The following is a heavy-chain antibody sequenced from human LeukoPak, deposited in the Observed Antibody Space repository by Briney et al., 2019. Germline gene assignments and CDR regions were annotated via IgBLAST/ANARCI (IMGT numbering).Heavy chain of an antibody. J-gene: IGHJ6*03. CDR2: IKQDGSEK. D-gene: IGHD6-13*01. V-gene: IGHV3-7*01. CDR1: GFTFSSYW. Sequence: PGGSLRLSCAASGFTFSSYWMSWVRQAPGKGLEWVANIKQDGSEKYYVDSVKGRFTISRDNAKNSLYLQMNSLRAEDTAVYYCARVPGYSSSWYPVVDYYYYYMDVWGKGTTVTVSS. CDR3: ARVPGYSSSWYPVVDYYYYYMDV.